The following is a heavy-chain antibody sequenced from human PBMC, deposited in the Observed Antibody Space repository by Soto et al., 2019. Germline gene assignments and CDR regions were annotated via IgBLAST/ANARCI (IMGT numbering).Heavy chain of an antibody. J-gene: IGHJ6*03. CDR2: IFFRGTT. CDR1: GGSISSSNYY. CDR3: ATTSGNWTYGPPHYHYYWDV. Sequence: QLQLQESGPGLVKSSETLSLTCTVSGGSISSSNYYWAWIRQPPGRGLEWFGNIFFRGTTYYSPSLKSRVTISVDTSKNQFSLTLSSVTAADTAVYYCATTSGNWTYGPPHYHYYWDVWGKGTTVTFSS. V-gene: IGHV4-39*01. D-gene: IGHD1-7*01.